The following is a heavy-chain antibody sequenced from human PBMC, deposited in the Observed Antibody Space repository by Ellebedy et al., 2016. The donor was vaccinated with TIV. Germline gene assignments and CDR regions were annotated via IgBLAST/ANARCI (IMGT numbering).Heavy chain of an antibody. CDR2: VNPSGGST. D-gene: IGHD3-22*01. V-gene: IGHV1-46*01. Sequence: AASVKVSCKASGYKFTTYYIHWVRQAPGQGLEWMGIVNPSGGSTTYAQKFQGRVTVTRDTSTSTVYMELSSLRSEDTAVYYCARGRGLYYYESTDDLPPSDNAFEYFLHWGQGTLVTVSS. CDR3: ARGRGLYYYESTDDLPPSDNAFEYFLH. J-gene: IGHJ1*01. CDR1: GYKFTTYY.